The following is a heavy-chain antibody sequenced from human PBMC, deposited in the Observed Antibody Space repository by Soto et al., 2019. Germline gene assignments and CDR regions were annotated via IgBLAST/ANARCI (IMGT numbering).Heavy chain of an antibody. V-gene: IGHV3-66*01. CDR2: IYSGGTT. CDR1: GFPVGNNY. Sequence: PGGSLRLSCAALGFPVGNNYLSWVRQAPGKGLEWVSVIYSGGTTAYADSVKGRFTISRDNSKNTLFLQMNSLTAEDTAVYYCARSREIRFTEWSLFDPWGQGTLVTVSS. CDR3: ARSREIRFTEWSLFDP. D-gene: IGHD3-3*01. J-gene: IGHJ5*02.